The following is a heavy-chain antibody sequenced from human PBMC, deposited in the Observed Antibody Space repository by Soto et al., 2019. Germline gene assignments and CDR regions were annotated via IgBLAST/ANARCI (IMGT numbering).Heavy chain of an antibody. CDR2: INHSGST. D-gene: IGHD2-15*01. CDR1: GGSFSGYY. CDR3: ARGGSPFDP. Sequence: QVQLQQWGAGLLKPSETLSLTCAVYGGSFSGYYWSWIRQPPGKGLEWIGEINHSGSTNYNPSLNSRVTIPVDTSKNQVSLELSYVAAADTAVYYCARGGSPFDPWGQGTLVTVSS. V-gene: IGHV4-34*01. J-gene: IGHJ5*02.